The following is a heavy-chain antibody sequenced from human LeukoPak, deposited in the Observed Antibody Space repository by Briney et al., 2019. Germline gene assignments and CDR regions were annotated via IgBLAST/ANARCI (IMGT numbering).Heavy chain of an antibody. CDR1: GFTFSSYG. CDR2: IRYDGSNK. D-gene: IGHD6-19*01. CDR3: AKDRRSGWPDDAFDM. V-gene: IGHV3-30*02. Sequence: GGSLRLSCAASGFTFSSYGMHWVRQAPGKGLEWVAFIRYDGSNKYYADSVKGRFTISRDNSKNTLYLQMNSLRAEDTAVYYCAKDRRSGWPDDAFDMWGQGTMVTVSS. J-gene: IGHJ3*02.